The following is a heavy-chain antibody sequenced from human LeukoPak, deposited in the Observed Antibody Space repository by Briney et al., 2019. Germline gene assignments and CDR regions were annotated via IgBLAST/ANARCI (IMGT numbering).Heavy chain of an antibody. CDR3: AKVSSSSDAFDI. J-gene: IGHJ3*02. CDR2: ISWNSGSI. V-gene: IGHV3-9*03. D-gene: IGHD6-13*01. CDR1: GFTFDDYA. Sequence: SLRLSCAASGFTFDDYAMHWVRQAPGKGLEWVSGISWNSGSIGYADSVKGRFTISRDNAKNSLYLQMNSLRAEDMALYYCAKVSSSSDAFDIWGQGTMVTVSS.